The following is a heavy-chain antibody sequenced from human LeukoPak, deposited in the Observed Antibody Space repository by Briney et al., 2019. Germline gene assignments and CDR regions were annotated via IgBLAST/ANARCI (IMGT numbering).Heavy chain of an antibody. D-gene: IGHD1-1*01. V-gene: IGHV3-23*01. CDR2: VSGSGGRT. CDR3: ARGRERGTFDY. J-gene: IGHJ4*02. CDR1: GFTFSGYA. Sequence: GGSLRLSCAASGFTFSGYAMSWVRQAPGKGLEWVSAVSGSGGRTYYADSVKGRFTISRNNSKNTLHLQMNSLRAEDTAVYYCARGRERGTFDYWGQGTLVTVSS.